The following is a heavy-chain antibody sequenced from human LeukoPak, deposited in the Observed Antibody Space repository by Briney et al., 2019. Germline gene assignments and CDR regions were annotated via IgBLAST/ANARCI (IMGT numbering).Heavy chain of an antibody. J-gene: IGHJ5*02. D-gene: IGHD2-2*01. CDR2: IRSKAYGGTT. Sequence: PGGSLRLSCAASGSTVSSNYMSWFRQAPGKGLEWVGFIRSKAYGGTTEYAASVKGRFTISRDDSKSIAYLQMNSLKTEDTAVYYCTRGVVPAATRTRDNWFDPWGQGTLVTVSS. CDR3: TRGVVPAATRTRDNWFDP. CDR1: GSTVSSNY. V-gene: IGHV3-49*03.